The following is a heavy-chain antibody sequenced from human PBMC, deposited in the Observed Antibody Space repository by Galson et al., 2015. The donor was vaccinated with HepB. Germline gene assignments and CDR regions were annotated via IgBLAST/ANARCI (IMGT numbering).Heavy chain of an antibody. V-gene: IGHV3-74*01. CDR3: ARAAGYYGSGSYYAEYFQH. CDR1: GFTFSTYW. D-gene: IGHD3-10*01. J-gene: IGHJ1*01. Sequence: SLRLSCAASGFTFSTYWMHWVRQAPGKGLVWVSRINGDGSTTNYADRAKGRFTISRDNAKNTLYLQINSLRAEDTAVYFCARAAGYYGSGSYYAEYFQHWGQGILVTVSS. CDR2: INGDGSTT.